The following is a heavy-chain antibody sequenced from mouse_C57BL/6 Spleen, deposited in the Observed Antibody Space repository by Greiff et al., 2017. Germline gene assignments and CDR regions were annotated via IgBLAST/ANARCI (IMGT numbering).Heavy chain of an antibody. CDR1: GYAFSSYW. J-gene: IGHJ2*01. CDR2: IYPGDGDT. V-gene: IGHV1-80*01. CDR3: ARRTYFDY. Sequence: QVHVKQSGAELVKPGASVKISCKASGYAFSSYWMNWVKQRPGKGLEWIGQIYPGDGDTNYNGKFKGKATLTADKSSSTAYMQLSSLTSEDAAVYFCARRTYFDYWGQGTTLTVSS.